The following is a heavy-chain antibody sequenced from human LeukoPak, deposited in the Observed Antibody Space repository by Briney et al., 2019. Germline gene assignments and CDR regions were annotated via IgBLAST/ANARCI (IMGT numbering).Heavy chain of an antibody. CDR3: ARDRGSSGWYEFDY. CDR2: IKQDGSEK. V-gene: IGHV3-7*01. CDR1: GFTSGSYW. Sequence: GGSLRLSSAASGFTSGSYWMSWVRQAPGKGLEWVANIKQDGSEKYYVDSVRGRFTISRDNAKNSLYLQMNSLRAEDTAVYYCARDRGSSGWYEFDYWGQGTLVTVSS. J-gene: IGHJ4*02. D-gene: IGHD6-19*01.